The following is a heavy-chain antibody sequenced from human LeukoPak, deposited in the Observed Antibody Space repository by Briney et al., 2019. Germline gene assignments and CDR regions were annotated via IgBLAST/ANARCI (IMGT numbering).Heavy chain of an antibody. D-gene: IGHD3-22*01. Sequence: GGSLRLSCAASGFSFSSYAMNWVRQAPGKGLEWVSSISSSGGSTYYADSVKGRFTISRDNSKNTLYLQMNSLRAEDTAVYYCAYDSTGYYYRNIDYWGQGTLVTVSS. CDR3: AYDSTGYYYRNIDY. CDR1: GFSFSSYA. J-gene: IGHJ4*02. V-gene: IGHV3-23*01. CDR2: ISSSGGST.